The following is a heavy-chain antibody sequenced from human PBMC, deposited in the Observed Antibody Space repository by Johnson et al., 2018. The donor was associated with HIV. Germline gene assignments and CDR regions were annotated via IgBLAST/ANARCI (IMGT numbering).Heavy chain of an antibody. J-gene: IGHJ3*02. D-gene: IGHD2-2*01. CDR1: GLTFSSYG. Sequence: QVQLVESGGGVVQPGQSLRLSCAASGLTFSSYGMHWVRQAPGKGLEWVALISYDGSNKYYADSLNGRFIISRDNSKNTLYLQMNSLRADDTAMYYCAKADTMAGDAFDIWGQGTMVTVSS. CDR2: ISYDGSNK. V-gene: IGHV3-30*18. CDR3: AKADTMAGDAFDI.